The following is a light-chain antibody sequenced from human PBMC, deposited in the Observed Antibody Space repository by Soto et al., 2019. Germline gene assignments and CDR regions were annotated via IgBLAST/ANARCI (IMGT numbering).Light chain of an antibody. J-gene: IGLJ3*02. CDR1: SSDVGGYNY. CDR3: SSYAGSTVV. V-gene: IGLV2-8*01. Sequence: QSALTQPPSASGSPGQSVTISCTGTSSDVGGYNYVSWYQQHPGKAPKLMIYEVSKRPSGVPDRFSGSKSGNTASLTVSGLQAEDEAEYYCSSYAGSTVVFGGGTQLTVL. CDR2: EVS.